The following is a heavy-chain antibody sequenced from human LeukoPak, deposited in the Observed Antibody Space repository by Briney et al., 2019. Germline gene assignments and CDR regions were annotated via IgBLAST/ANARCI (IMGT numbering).Heavy chain of an antibody. CDR3: ASGGVVTNPWGQYQFDH. D-gene: IGHD3-22*01. CDR1: GGSFNSYI. J-gene: IGHJ4*02. CDR2: IIPMLGTP. Sequence: ASVKVSCKASGGSFNSYIISWVRQAPGQGLEWMGRIIPMLGTPNYAQKFQGRITIIADKSTNTASMELSSLRFEDTAVYYCASGGVVTNPWGQYQFDHWGQGTLVTVSS. V-gene: IGHV1-69*08.